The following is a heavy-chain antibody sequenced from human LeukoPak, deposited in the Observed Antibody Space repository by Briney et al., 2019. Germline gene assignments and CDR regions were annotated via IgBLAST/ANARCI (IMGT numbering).Heavy chain of an antibody. CDR3: ARVVLQLWAIDY. J-gene: IGHJ4*02. Sequence: KPSQTLSLTCTVSGGSISSGSYYWSWIRQPAGKGLEWIGRIYTSGTTNYNPSLKSPVTISGDTSKNQFSLKLSSVTAADTAVYYCARVVLQLWAIDYWGQGTLVTVSS. V-gene: IGHV4-61*02. CDR1: GGSISSGSYY. D-gene: IGHD5-18*01. CDR2: IYTSGTT.